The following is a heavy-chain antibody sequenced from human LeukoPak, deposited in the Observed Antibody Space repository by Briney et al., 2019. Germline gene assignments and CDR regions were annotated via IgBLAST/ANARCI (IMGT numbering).Heavy chain of an antibody. D-gene: IGHD1-20*01. Sequence: SQTLSLTCTVSGGSISSGDYYWSWIRQPPGKGLEWIGYIPYSGSTNYNPSLKSRVTISVDTSKNQFSLKLTSVTTADTAVYYCARAPLSTDNWNDVGLDYWSQGTLVTVSS. V-gene: IGHV4-61*08. CDR1: GGSISSGDYY. J-gene: IGHJ4*02. CDR3: ARAPLSTDNWNDVGLDY. CDR2: IPYSGST.